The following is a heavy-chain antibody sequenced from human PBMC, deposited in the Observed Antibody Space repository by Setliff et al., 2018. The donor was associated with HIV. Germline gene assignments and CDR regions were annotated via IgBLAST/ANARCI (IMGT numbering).Heavy chain of an antibody. D-gene: IGHD3-22*01. V-gene: IGHV3-30*01. Sequence: GGSLRLSCTASGFAFSDSVMHWVRQPPGKGLEWVAAISVDGSGKFYADSVKGRFTISRDNSRNTLYLQMNSLRDEDTAVYYCAREGGSSGYCGYFDYWGQGTLVTV. CDR1: GFAFSDSV. CDR3: AREGGSSGYCGYFDY. J-gene: IGHJ4*02. CDR2: ISVDGSGK.